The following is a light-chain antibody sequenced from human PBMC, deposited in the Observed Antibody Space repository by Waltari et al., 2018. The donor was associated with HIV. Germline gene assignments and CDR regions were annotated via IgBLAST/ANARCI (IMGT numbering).Light chain of an antibody. CDR2: GNN. V-gene: IGLV1-40*01. J-gene: IGLJ3*02. CDR3: QSYDTRLSGSV. CDR1: SSNIGARAHFD. Sequence: QSVLTQPPSVSGAPGQTVTISCTGSSSNIGARAHFDVHWYQQLPGTAPKLLIYGNNNRPSGVPDRFSGSKSGASASLAITVLQAEDEADYYCQSYDTRLSGSVFGGGTKLTVL.